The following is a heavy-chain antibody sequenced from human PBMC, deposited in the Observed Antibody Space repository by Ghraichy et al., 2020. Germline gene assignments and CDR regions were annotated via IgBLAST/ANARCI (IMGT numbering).Heavy chain of an antibody. D-gene: IGHD3-3*01. Sequence: SETLSLTCTVSGDSISRITHYWGWIRQAPGKGLDWIGSIYYSGSTYYNPSLKSRVAISVDTSENQFSLKLSSVTAADTAVYYCARHSPWGDFWSGYYTASSPEDVWGKGTTVIVSS. CDR2: IYYSGST. CDR1: GDSISRITHY. V-gene: IGHV4-39*01. J-gene: IGHJ6*04. CDR3: ARHSPWGDFWSGYYTASSPEDV.